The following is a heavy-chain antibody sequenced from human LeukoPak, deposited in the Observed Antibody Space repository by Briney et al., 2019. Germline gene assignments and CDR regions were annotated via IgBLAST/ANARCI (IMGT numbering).Heavy chain of an antibody. D-gene: IGHD3-22*01. J-gene: IGHJ4*02. CDR3: VKGHDSSGYYLSYFDY. Sequence: PGGSLRLSCAASGFTFSGYSMSWVRQAPGKGLEYVSTISSNGGTTYYADSVKGRFTISRDNSKNTLYLQMSSLRAEDTAVYYCVKGHDSSGYYLSYFDYWGQGALVTVSS. V-gene: IGHV3-64D*09. CDR2: ISSNGGTT. CDR1: GFTFSGYS.